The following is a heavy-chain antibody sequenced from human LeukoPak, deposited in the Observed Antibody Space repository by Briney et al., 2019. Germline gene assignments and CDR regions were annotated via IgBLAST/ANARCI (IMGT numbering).Heavy chain of an antibody. J-gene: IGHJ3*01. CDR2: IDGFGGNT. D-gene: IGHD7-27*01. CDR3: ARDSTGGGRAFDF. CDR1: GFTFNRYV. Sequence: PGGSLRLSCVASGFTFNRYVMNWVRQAPGRGLEWLSAIDGFGGNTFYADSVKGRSTISRDNSKNTLYLQLNSLRAGDTALYFCARDSTGGGRAFDFWGQGTLVTVSS. V-gene: IGHV3-23*01.